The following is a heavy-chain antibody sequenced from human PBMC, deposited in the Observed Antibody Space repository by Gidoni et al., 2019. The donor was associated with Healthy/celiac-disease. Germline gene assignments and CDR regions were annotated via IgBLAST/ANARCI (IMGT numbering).Heavy chain of an antibody. CDR3: ARDVADCGGDCHSYTFGAFDI. Sequence: QVQLVESGGGLVKPGGSLRLSCAASGFTFSAYYLRWIRQAPGKGLEWVSYISSSGSTIYYADSVKGRFTISRDNAKNSLYLQMNSLRAEDTAVYYCARDVADCGGDCHSYTFGAFDIWGQGTMVTVSS. CDR1: GFTFSAYY. D-gene: IGHD2-21*01. CDR2: ISSSGSTI. J-gene: IGHJ3*02. V-gene: IGHV3-11*01.